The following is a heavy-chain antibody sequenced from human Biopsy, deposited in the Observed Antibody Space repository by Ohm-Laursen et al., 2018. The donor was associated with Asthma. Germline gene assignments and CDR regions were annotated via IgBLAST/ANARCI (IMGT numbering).Heavy chain of an antibody. CDR3: ARGQKSPGDRWFDP. CDR2: INPNSGGT. V-gene: IGHV1-2*06. D-gene: IGHD7-27*01. J-gene: IGHJ5*02. CDR1: GYTFIGYH. Sequence: ASVNVSCKTSGYTFIGYHIHWVRQAPGQGLGWMGRINPNSGGTNYAQKFQGRVTMTSDTSISTAYMDLSRLRSDDTALYYCARGQKSPGDRWFDPWGQGTLVTVSS.